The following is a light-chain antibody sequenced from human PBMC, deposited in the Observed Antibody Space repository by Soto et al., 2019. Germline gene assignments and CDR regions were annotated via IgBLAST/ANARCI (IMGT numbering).Light chain of an antibody. Sequence: QSVLTQPASVSGSPGQSITIPCTGTNSDVGGYNYVSWYQHHPGKAPKLMIYEVFNRPSGVSSRFSGSESGSTASLTISGLQAEDEADYYCSSYTTTNTLYVFGTGTKGTVL. CDR2: EVF. CDR1: NSDVGGYNY. CDR3: SSYTTTNTLYV. V-gene: IGLV2-14*01. J-gene: IGLJ1*01.